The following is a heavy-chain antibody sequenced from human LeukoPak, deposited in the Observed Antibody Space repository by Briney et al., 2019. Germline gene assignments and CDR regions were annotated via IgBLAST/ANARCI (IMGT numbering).Heavy chain of an antibody. CDR2: IHPSTGNP. CDR3: ARAFQSLGGLSLPDY. V-gene: IGHV7-4-1*02. D-gene: IGHD3-16*02. J-gene: IGHJ4*02. Sequence: ASVKVSCKASGYTFTSYAMYWVRQAPGQGLEWMGWIHPSTGNPTYAQGFTGRFVFSLDTSVSTTYLQISSLKAEDTAVYFCARAFQSLGGLSLPDYWGQGTLVTVSS. CDR1: GYTFTSYA.